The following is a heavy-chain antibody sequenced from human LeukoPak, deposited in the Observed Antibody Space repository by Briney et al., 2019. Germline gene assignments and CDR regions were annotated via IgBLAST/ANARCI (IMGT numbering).Heavy chain of an antibody. V-gene: IGHV3-30*18. J-gene: IGHJ4*02. CDR3: AKDRYSGYEDLDY. D-gene: IGHD5-12*01. CDR1: GFTFSSYG. Sequence: GGSLRLSCAASGFTFSSYGMHWVRQAPGKGLEWVAVISYDGSNKYYADSVKGRFTISRDNSKNTLYLQMNSLRAEDTAVYYCAKDRYSGYEDLDYWGQGTLVTVSP. CDR2: ISYDGSNK.